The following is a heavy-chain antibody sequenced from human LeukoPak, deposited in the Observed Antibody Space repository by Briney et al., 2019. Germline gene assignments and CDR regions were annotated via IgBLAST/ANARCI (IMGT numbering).Heavy chain of an antibody. D-gene: IGHD5-18*01. CDR2: ISSGSSTI. V-gene: IGHV3-48*02. CDR1: GFTFSSTF. CDR3: ARDARGYTSGYTFYI. J-gene: IGHJ3*02. Sequence: GGSLRLSCAASGFTFSSTFMHWGRQTPGKGLEWVSYISSGSSTIYYADSVKGRFTISRDNAKNSLYLQMNSLRDEDTAVYYCARDARGYTSGYTFYIWGQGTMVTVSS.